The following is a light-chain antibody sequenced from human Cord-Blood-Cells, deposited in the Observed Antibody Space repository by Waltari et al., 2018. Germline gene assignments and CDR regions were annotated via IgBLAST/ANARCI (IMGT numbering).Light chain of an antibody. J-gene: IGKJ5*01. V-gene: IGKV1-5*03. CDR3: QQYNSYPIT. Sequence: DIKMTKCPSTSSASVGDRVTITCRASQSISSGLAWFQQKPGKAPKLLIYKASSLESGVPSRFSGSGSGTEFTLTISSLQPDDFATYYCQQYNSYPITFGQGTRLEIK. CDR2: KAS. CDR1: QSISSG.